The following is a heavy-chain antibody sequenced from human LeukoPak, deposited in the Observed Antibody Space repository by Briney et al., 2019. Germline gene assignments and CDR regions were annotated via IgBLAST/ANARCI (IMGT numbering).Heavy chain of an antibody. Sequence: PSQTLSLTCTVSGGSISSGSYYWSWIRQPGGKGLEWIGRIYTSGSTNYNPSLKSRVTISVDTSKNQFSLKLSSVTAADTAVYYCARDRCSSTSCYMYYMDVWGKGTTVTVSS. V-gene: IGHV4-61*02. CDR1: GGSISSGSYY. CDR2: IYTSGST. D-gene: IGHD2-2*02. CDR3: ARDRCSSTSCYMYYMDV. J-gene: IGHJ6*03.